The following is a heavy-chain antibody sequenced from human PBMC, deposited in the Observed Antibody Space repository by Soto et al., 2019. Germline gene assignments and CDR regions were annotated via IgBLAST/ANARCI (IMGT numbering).Heavy chain of an antibody. Sequence: QVQLVQSGAEVKKPGASVKVSCKASGYTFTSNAIHWVRQAPGQRLEWIGRIDAGNGNTKYSQKFQGRVTITRDTSASAAYMDLGTLGSEDTSIYYCARSEPNYSRLDYWGQGTLVTVSS. V-gene: IGHV1-3*01. D-gene: IGHD2-21*01. CDR3: ARSEPNYSRLDY. CDR1: GYTFTSNA. J-gene: IGHJ4*02. CDR2: IDAGNGNT.